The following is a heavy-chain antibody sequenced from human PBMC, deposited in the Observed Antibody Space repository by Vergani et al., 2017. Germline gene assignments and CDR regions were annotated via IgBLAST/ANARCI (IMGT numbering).Heavy chain of an antibody. CDR2: INPNSGGT. J-gene: IGHJ5*02. V-gene: IGHV1-2*02. CDR3: ARSSGAARPYSWFDP. Sequence: QVQLVQSGAEVKKPGASVKVSCKASGYTFTGYYMHWARQAPGQGLEWMGWINPNSGGTNYAQKFKGRVTMTRDTSISTAYMELSRLRSDDTAVYYCARSSGAARPYSWFDPWGQGTLVTVSS. D-gene: IGHD6-6*01. CDR1: GYTFTGYY.